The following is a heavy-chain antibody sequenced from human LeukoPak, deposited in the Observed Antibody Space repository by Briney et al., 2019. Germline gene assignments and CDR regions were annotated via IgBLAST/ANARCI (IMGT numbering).Heavy chain of an antibody. CDR2: INPNSGGT. D-gene: IGHD6-6*01. CDR1: GYTYTGYY. Sequence: ASVKVSCKASGYTYTGYYMHWVRQAPGQGLEWMGWINPNSGGTNYAQKFQGRATMTRDTSISTAYMELSRLRSDDTAVYYCAREDSSSPAFDYWGQGTLVTASS. J-gene: IGHJ4*02. V-gene: IGHV1-2*02. CDR3: AREDSSSPAFDY.